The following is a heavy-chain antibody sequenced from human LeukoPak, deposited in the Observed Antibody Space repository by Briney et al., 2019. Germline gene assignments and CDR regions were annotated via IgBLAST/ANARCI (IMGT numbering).Heavy chain of an antibody. D-gene: IGHD3-22*01. CDR2: IYYSGST. V-gene: IGHV4-39*01. Sequence: SETLSLTCTVSGGSISSSSYYWGWIRQPPGKGLEWIGSIYYSGSTYYNPSLKSRVTISVDTSKNQFSLKVTSLTAADTAVYYCARVEGKYYLDSSGSPHYYYYGLDVWGQGTTVTVSS. J-gene: IGHJ6*02. CDR3: ARVEGKYYLDSSGSPHYYYYGLDV. CDR1: GGSISSSSYY.